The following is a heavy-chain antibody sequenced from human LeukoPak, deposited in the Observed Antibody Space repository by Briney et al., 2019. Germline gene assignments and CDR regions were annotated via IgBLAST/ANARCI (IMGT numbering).Heavy chain of an antibody. CDR1: GFTFSDYYW. CDR2: INPDGSAT. V-gene: IGHV3-74*01. Sequence: PGGSLRLSCAPSGFTFSDYYWMHWVRQPPGKGLVWVSRINPDGSATDYADSVKGRFTISRDNAKNTLYLQMDSLRADDTSLYYCARHGFGGSFSNWGQGTLVTVSS. J-gene: IGHJ4*02. CDR3: ARHGFGGSFSN. D-gene: IGHD1-26*01.